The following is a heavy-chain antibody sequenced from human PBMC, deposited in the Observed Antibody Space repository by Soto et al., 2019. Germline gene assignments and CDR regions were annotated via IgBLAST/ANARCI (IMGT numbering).Heavy chain of an antibody. CDR1: GGSISSYY. Sequence: LETLSLTCTVSGGSISSYYWSWIRQPPGKGLEWIGYIYYSGSTNYNPSLKSRVTISVDTSKNQFSLKLSSMTAADTAVYYCARAVNWTYFAYYSGMDVWGTGATVTVSS. CDR3: ARAVNWTYFAYYSGMDV. CDR2: IYYSGST. J-gene: IGHJ6*04. V-gene: IGHV4-59*01. D-gene: IGHD1-1*01.